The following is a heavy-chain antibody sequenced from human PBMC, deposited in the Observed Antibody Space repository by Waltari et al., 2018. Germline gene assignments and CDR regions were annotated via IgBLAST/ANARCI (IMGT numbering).Heavy chain of an antibody. Sequence: EVQLVESGGGLVQPGGSLRRACAASGVPFSSNEMNWDRHAPGKGLEWVSYISSSGRTIYYADSVKGRFTISRDNAKNSLYLQMNSLRAEDTAVYYCGSLWFGESDFSPWGQGTLVTVSS. D-gene: IGHD3-10*01. CDR3: GSLWFGESDFSP. CDR1: GVPFSSNE. J-gene: IGHJ5*02. CDR2: ISSSGRTI. V-gene: IGHV3-48*03.